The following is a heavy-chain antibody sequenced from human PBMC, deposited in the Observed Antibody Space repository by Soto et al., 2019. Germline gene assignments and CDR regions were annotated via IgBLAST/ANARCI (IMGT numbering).Heavy chain of an antibody. CDR1: GGSISSYY. Sequence: QVQLQESGPGLVKPSETLSLTCTVSGGSISSYYWSWIRQPPGKGLEWIGYIYYSGSTNYNPSLKSRVTISVDTSKNRFSLQLSSVTAAYTAVYYCVGRGGAYWGQGTLVTVSS. D-gene: IGHD3-10*01. V-gene: IGHV4-59*08. CDR3: VGRGGAY. J-gene: IGHJ4*02. CDR2: IYYSGST.